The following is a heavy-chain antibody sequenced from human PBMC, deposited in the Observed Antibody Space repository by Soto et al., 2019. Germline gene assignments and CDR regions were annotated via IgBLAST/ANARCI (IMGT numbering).Heavy chain of an antibody. V-gene: IGHV3-23*01. J-gene: IGHJ4*02. Sequence: PGGSLRLSCVASGLTFGSRAMSWVRQSPGEGLEWVSTITDTGGDAKYADSVRGRFAISRDNSKNTLYLQMSALRAEDSAIYYCAKATLRVVHPLVFDYWVQGSSVTVSS. CDR2: ITDTGGDA. CDR3: AKATLRVVHPLVFDY. D-gene: IGHD3-3*01. CDR1: GLTFGSRA.